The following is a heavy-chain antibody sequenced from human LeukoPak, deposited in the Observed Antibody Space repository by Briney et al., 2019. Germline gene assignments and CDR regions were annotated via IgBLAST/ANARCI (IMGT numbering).Heavy chain of an antibody. V-gene: IGHV3-7*01. J-gene: IGHJ4*02. Sequence: GGSLRLSCAASGFTFRSYWMSWVRQALGKGLEWVANIKQDGSEEYYVDSVKGRFTISRDNAKSSLYLQMNTLRAEDTAVYYCARDRGSGWYYFDYWGQGTLVTVSS. D-gene: IGHD6-19*01. CDR3: ARDRGSGWYYFDY. CDR1: GFTFRSYW. CDR2: IKQDGSEE.